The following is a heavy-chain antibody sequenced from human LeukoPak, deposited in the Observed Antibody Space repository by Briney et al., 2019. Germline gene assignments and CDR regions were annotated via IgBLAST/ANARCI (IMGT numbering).Heavy chain of an antibody. D-gene: IGHD2-2*03. J-gene: IGHJ3*01. V-gene: IGHV3-15*01. Sequence: GGSLRLSCAASRFTFSSYWMSWVRQAPGKGLEWVGRINSKADDGTTDYAAPVNGRFIISRDDSKNTLYLQMNSLKTEDTAVYNCTKTRTLGWAAFDVWGQGTMVTVSS. CDR2: INSKADDGTT. CDR3: TKTRTLGWAAFDV. CDR1: RFTFSSYW.